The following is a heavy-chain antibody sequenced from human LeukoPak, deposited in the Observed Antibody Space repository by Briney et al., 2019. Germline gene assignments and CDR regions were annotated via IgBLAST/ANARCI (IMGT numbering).Heavy chain of an antibody. CDR3: AILPATDTYYYDRSGYYRPGVH. Sequence: SETLSLTCTVSGGSISTYYWSWIRHPPGKGLEWIGYVYYTGSTSYNPSLKSRVTISVDTSKNQFSLKLSSVTAADTAVYYCAILPATDTYYYDRSGYYRPGVHWGQGTLVSVSS. CDR2: VYYTGST. J-gene: IGHJ4*02. CDR1: GGSISTYY. D-gene: IGHD3-22*01. V-gene: IGHV4-59*12.